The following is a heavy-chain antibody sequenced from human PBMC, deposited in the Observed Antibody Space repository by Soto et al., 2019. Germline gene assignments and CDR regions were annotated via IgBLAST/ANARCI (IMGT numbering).Heavy chain of an antibody. D-gene: IGHD3-22*01. V-gene: IGHV4-4*02. CDR1: GGSVSKNTW. Sequence: QVQLEESGPGLVKPSGTLSLTCAVSGGSVSKNTWWSWVRQPPGKGLEWIGEVWHSGSTTYNPSLKSRVTISVDKSKNQFSLRLSSVTAADTAVYYCVRKYYYDNTGYYPDWYFDLWGRGTPVTVSS. J-gene: IGHJ2*01. CDR2: VWHSGST. CDR3: VRKYYYDNTGYYPDWYFDL.